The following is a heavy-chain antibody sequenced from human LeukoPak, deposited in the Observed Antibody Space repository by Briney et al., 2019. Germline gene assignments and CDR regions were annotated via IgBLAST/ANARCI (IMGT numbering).Heavy chain of an antibody. Sequence: SETLSLTCTVSGGSISSYYWSWIRQPPGKGLEWIGYIYYSGSTNYNPSLKSRVTISVDTSKNQFSLKLSSVTAADTAVYYCARGTSYSSPLPLDYWGQGTLVTVS. CDR2: IYYSGST. CDR1: GGSISSYY. J-gene: IGHJ4*02. V-gene: IGHV4-59*01. CDR3: ARGTSYSSPLPLDY. D-gene: IGHD6-13*01.